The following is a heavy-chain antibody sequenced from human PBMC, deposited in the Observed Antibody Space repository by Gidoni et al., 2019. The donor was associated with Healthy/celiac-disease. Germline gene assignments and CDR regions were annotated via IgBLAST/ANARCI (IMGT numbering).Heavy chain of an antibody. V-gene: IGHV3-30-3*01. J-gene: IGHJ4*02. CDR3: ARVRYYYDSSGYYGFDY. Sequence: QVQLVESGGGVVQPGRSLRRSCAASGFTFSSYAMHWVRQAPGKGLEWVAVISYDGSNKYYADSVKGRFTISRDNSKNTLYLQMNSLRAEDTAVYYCARVRYYYDSSGYYGFDYWGQGTLVTVSS. CDR2: ISYDGSNK. CDR1: GFTFSSYA. D-gene: IGHD3-22*01.